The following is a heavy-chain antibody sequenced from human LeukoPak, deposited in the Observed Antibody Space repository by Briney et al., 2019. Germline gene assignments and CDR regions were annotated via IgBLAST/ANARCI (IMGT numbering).Heavy chain of an antibody. Sequence: PSETLSLTCAVYGGSFSDYYWLWIRQPPGKGLHWIGETNRRGTTNYNPSLKSRVTISVDTSNNQFSLKLRSVTAADTAVYYCARDGGPNNYWFDLWGQGTLVTVSS. J-gene: IGHJ5*02. CDR3: ARDGGPNNYWFDL. V-gene: IGHV4-34*01. CDR2: TNRRGTT. D-gene: IGHD4-23*01. CDR1: GGSFSDYY.